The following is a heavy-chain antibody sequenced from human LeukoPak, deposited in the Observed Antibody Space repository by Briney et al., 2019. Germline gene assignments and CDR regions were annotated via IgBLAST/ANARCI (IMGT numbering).Heavy chain of an antibody. Sequence: PGRCVSLTCPASGFTVSSKCMHCPRQAPGKGLEWVAVISYDGSNKYYADSVKDRFTISRDNSKNTLYLRMNSLRVEDKPVYSCAKQLGTKAVYGEFDLWGQGTLVTVSS. CDR2: ISYDGSNK. V-gene: IGHV3-30*18. CDR3: AKQLGTKAVYGEFDL. J-gene: IGHJ5*02. D-gene: IGHD3-10*01. CDR1: GFTVSSKC.